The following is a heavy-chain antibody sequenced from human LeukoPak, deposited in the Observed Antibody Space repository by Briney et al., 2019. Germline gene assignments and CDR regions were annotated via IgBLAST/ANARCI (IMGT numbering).Heavy chain of an antibody. D-gene: IGHD2-21*02. Sequence: PSETLSLTCTVSGGSIRSYYWSWIRQPPGKGLEWIGYIYYSGSTNYNPSLKSRVTISVDTSKNQFSLKLSSVTAADTAVYYCARGLSEGDDDYWGQGTLVTVSS. CDR1: GGSIRSYY. CDR2: IYYSGST. V-gene: IGHV4-59*01. J-gene: IGHJ4*02. CDR3: ARGLSEGDDDY.